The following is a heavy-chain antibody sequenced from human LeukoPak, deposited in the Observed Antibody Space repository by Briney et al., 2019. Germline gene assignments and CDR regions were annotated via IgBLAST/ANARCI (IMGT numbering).Heavy chain of an antibody. V-gene: IGHV3-23*01. CDR2: ISGSGGST. J-gene: IGHJ4*02. CDR3: AKDPIAVRGVIMSL. D-gene: IGHD3-10*01. CDR1: GFTFSSYA. Sequence: PGGSLRLSCAASGFTFSSYAMSWVRQAPGKGLEWVSAISGSGGSTYYADSVKGRFTISRDNSKNTLYMQMNSLRAEDTAVYYCAKDPIAVRGVIMSLWGQGTLVTVSS.